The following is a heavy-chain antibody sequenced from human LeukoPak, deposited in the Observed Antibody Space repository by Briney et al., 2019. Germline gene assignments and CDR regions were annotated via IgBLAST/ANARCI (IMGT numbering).Heavy chain of an antibody. V-gene: IGHV4-59*01. CDR1: GGSISTYY. CDR2: IHYSEST. J-gene: IGHJ4*02. Sequence: PSETLSLTCTVSGGSISTYYWSWIRQPPGKGVEWIGYIHYSESTIYNPSLKSRVTISVDTSKNQFSLKLTSVTAADKAVYYCARDVYGDPFDYWGQGTLVTVSS. D-gene: IGHD4-17*01. CDR3: ARDVYGDPFDY.